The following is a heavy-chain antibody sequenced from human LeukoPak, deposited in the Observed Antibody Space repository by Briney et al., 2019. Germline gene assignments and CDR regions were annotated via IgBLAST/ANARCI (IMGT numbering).Heavy chain of an antibody. J-gene: IGHJ4*02. CDR2: ISSSSSYT. CDR3: ARAGRYCSSTSCSIPDY. D-gene: IGHD2-2*01. V-gene: IGHV3-11*06. Sequence: QPGGSLRLSCAASGFTVSSNYMSWVRQAPGKGLEWVSYISSSSSYTNYADSVKGRFTISRDNAKNSLYLQMNSLRAEDTAVYYCARAGRYCSSTSCSIPDYWGQGTLVTVSS. CDR1: GFTVSSNY.